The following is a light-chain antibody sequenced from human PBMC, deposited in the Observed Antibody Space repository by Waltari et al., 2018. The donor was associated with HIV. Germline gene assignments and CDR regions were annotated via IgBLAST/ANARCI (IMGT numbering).Light chain of an antibody. CDR1: SSDVGGYNF. CDR2: EVS. Sequence: QSALTQPASVSGSPGQSIPISCPGTSSDVGGYNFVPWYQQHPGKAPKVMIYEVSNRPSGVSNRFSGSKSGNTASLTISGLQAEDEADYYCSSYTTTSTWVFGGGTKLTVL. V-gene: IGLV2-14*01. CDR3: SSYTTTSTWV. J-gene: IGLJ3*02.